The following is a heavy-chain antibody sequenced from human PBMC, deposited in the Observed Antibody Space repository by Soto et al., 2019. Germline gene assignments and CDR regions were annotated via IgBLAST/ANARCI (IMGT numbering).Heavy chain of an antibody. CDR3: ARAKTGIAAAENWFDP. V-gene: IGHV4-31*03. CDR2: IYYSGST. CDR1: GGSISSGGYY. D-gene: IGHD6-13*01. J-gene: IGHJ5*02. Sequence: SETLSLTCTVSGGSISSGGYYWSWIRQHPGKGLEWIGYIYYSGSTYYNPSLKSRVTISVDTSKNQFSLKLSSVTAADTAVYYCARAKTGIAAAENWFDPWGQGTLDTVSP.